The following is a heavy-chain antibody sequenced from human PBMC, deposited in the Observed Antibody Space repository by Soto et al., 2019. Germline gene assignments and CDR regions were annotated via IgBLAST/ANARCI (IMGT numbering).Heavy chain of an antibody. D-gene: IGHD3-22*01. V-gene: IGHV2-5*02. CDR2: IYWDDDK. CDR3: AHRRKGTYYYDSSGYTLFDY. J-gene: IGHJ4*02. CDR1: GFSLSTSGVG. Sequence: QITLKESGPTLVKPTQTLTLTCTFSGFSLSTSGVGVGWIRQPPGKALEWLALIYWDDDKRYSPSLKSRLTITTHTSKNQVVLTMTNMDPVDTATYYCAHRRKGTYYYDSSGYTLFDYWGQGTLVTVSS.